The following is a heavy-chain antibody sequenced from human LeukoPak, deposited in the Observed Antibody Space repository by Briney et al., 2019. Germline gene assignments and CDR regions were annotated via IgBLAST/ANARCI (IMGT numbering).Heavy chain of an antibody. CDR3: ARWNMVTTFFDY. Sequence: SVKVSCKASGGTFSSYAISWVRQAPGQGLEWMGRIIPIFGTANYAQKFQGRVTITTDESTSTAYMELSSLRSEDTAVYYCARWNMVTTFFDYWGQGTLVTVSS. D-gene: IGHD4-17*01. CDR2: IIPIFGTA. J-gene: IGHJ4*02. CDR1: GGTFSSYA. V-gene: IGHV1-69*05.